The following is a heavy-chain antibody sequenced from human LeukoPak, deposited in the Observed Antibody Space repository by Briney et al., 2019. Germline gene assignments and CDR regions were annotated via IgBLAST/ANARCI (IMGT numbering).Heavy chain of an antibody. CDR1: GASVTSGGFY. D-gene: IGHD3-10*01. V-gene: IGHV4-39*01. CDR2: VYYTGSS. J-gene: IGHJ5*02. CDR3: ARHSGSGSLSRPFDP. Sequence: SETLSLTCSVSGASVTSGGFYWGWLRQPPGKGPEWIATVYYTGSSYYNPSLKSRVTISIDTSKNQFSLRLTSVTTTDTAIYHCARHSGSGSLSRPFDPWGQGTLVTVSS.